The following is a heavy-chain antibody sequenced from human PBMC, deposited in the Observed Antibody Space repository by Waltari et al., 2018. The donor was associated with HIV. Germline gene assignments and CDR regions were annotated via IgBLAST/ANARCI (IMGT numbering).Heavy chain of an antibody. D-gene: IGHD2-15*01. Sequence: QVQLLDSGGGLGQPGGSLRLSCAAFGFIFRAFAIHWVRQAPGKGREWVAVISRDGSSKYYADSVQGRFTISRDNSKNSLHLHMNSLRPKDTAVYYCAREGIVAAPFDFWGLGTLVTVSS. V-gene: IGHV3-30*01. CDR2: ISRDGSSK. CDR1: GFIFRAFA. J-gene: IGHJ4*02. CDR3: AREGIVAAPFDF.